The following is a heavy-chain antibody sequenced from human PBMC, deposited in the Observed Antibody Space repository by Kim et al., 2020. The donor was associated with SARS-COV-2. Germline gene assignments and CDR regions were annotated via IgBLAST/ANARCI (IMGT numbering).Heavy chain of an antibody. Sequence: SETLSLTCSVFGGSISSRDYYWSWIRLHPGKGLEWIGYIHYSGSTYYNPSLKSRITISVDTSKNQFSLKLNSVTAADAAEYYCARLPDYWRQGTLVTVSS. V-gene: IGHV4-31*03. J-gene: IGHJ4*02. CDR1: GGSISSRDYY. CDR2: IHYSGST. CDR3: ARLPDY.